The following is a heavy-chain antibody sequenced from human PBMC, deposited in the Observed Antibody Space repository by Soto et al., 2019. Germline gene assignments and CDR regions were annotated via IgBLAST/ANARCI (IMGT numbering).Heavy chain of an antibody. V-gene: IGHV4-59*01. J-gene: IGHJ6*03. CDR1: GGSISSYY. Sequence: SETLSLTCTVSGGSISSYYWSWIRQPPGKGLEWIGYIYYSGSTNYNPSLKSRVTISVDTSKNQFSLKLSSVTAADTAVYYCASLRVGYCSSTSCAADYYYYMDVWGKGTTVTVSS. CDR2: IYYSGST. D-gene: IGHD2-2*01. CDR3: ASLRVGYCSSTSCAADYYYYMDV.